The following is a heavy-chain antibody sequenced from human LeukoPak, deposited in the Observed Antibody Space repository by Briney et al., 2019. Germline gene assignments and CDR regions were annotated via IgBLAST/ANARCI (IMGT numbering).Heavy chain of an antibody. CDR2: IYYSGSA. J-gene: IGHJ3*02. Sequence: PSETLSLTCTVSGGSINNYYWSWIRQPPGKGLDWIGYIYYSGSANCNPSLKSRVTISVDTSKNHFSLKLSSVTAADTAVYYCARYRNEALFAFDIWGQGTMVTVSS. CDR1: GGSINNYY. CDR3: ARYRNEALFAFDI. D-gene: IGHD1-14*01. V-gene: IGHV4-59*01.